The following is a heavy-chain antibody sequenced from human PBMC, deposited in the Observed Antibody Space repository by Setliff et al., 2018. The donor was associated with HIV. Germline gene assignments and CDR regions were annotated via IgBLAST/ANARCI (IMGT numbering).Heavy chain of an antibody. D-gene: IGHD1-26*01. CDR3: ARPTNIETLYYGSQTFYMYYYGLDV. J-gene: IGHJ6*02. V-gene: IGHV3-21*01. Sequence: GGSLRLSCAASGFNFSSHTMNWIRQAPGKGLEWVSSISSTGTYIYYADSMKGRFTISRDNAKNSLYLQMNSLRADDTAVYFCARPTNIETLYYGSQTFYMYYYGLDVWGQGTTVTVSS. CDR1: GFNFSSHT. CDR2: ISSTGTYI.